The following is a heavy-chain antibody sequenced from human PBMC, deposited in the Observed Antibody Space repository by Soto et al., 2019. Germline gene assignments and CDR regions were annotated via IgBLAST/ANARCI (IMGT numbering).Heavy chain of an antibody. CDR3: AREARSSSSFTYHYYYGMDV. J-gene: IGHJ6*02. CDR1: GFTFSSYS. D-gene: IGHD6-6*01. CDR2: ISSSSSTI. V-gene: IGHV3-48*02. Sequence: EVQLVESGGGLVQPGGSLRLSCAASGFTFSSYSMNWVRQAPGKGLEWVSYISSSSSTIYYADSVKGRFTISRDNAKNSLYLQMNRLRDEDTAVYYCAREARSSSSFTYHYYYGMDVWGQGTTVTVSS.